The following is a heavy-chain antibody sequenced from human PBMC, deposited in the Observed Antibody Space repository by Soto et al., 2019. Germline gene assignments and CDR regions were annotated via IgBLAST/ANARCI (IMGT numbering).Heavy chain of an antibody. J-gene: IGHJ4*02. V-gene: IGHV3-30-3*01. CDR1: GFTFSSYA. CDR3: ARPYQLLSFFDY. D-gene: IGHD2-2*01. Sequence: QVQLVESGGGVVQPGRSLRLSCAASGFTFSSYAMHWVRQAPGKGLEWVAVISYDGSNKYYADSMKGRFTISRDNSKNTLYLQMNSLRAEDTAVYYCARPYQLLSFFDYWSQGTLVTVSS. CDR2: ISYDGSNK.